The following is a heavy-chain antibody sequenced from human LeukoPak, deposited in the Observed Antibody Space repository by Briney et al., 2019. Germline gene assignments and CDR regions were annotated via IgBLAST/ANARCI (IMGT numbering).Heavy chain of an antibody. J-gene: IGHJ4*02. D-gene: IGHD1-26*01. CDR3: ARHISSGGTYAHFDY. V-gene: IGHV4-59*08. CDR2: VYYSGTT. CDR1: GGSLTYYY. Sequence: SETLSLTCTVSGGSLTYYYWSWIRQPPGKGLEWIGYVYYSGTTNYYPSPKSRVTISVDTSKNQFSLRLSSVSAADTAVYYCARHISSGGTYAHFDYWGQGTLVTVSS.